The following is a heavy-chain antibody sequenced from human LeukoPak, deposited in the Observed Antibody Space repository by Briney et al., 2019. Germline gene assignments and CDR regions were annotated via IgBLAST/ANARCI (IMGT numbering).Heavy chain of an antibody. V-gene: IGHV3-21*01. Sequence: GSLRLSCAASGFTFSSYSMSWVRQAPGKGLVWVSAIISDTSYIYYADSMRGRVTISRDKAMKSLFLQMNSLRVADTAVYYCARVRYSPSRNAIDWWGQGTLVTVSS. J-gene: IGHJ4*02. CDR2: IISDTSYI. CDR3: ARVRYSPSRNAIDW. D-gene: IGHD5-12*01. CDR1: GFTFSSYS.